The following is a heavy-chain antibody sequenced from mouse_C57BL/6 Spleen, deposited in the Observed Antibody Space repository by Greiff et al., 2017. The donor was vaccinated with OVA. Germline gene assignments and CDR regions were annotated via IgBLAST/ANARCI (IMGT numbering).Heavy chain of an antibody. CDR3: ARQGNPYFDD. J-gene: IGHJ2*01. V-gene: IGHV5-6*02. CDR2: ISSGGSYT. CDR1: GFTFSSYG. Sequence: EVKLVESGGDLVKPGGSLKLSCAASGFTFSSYGMSWVRQTPDKRLEWVATISSGGSYTYYPDSVKGRFTISRDNAKNTLYLQMSSLKSEDTAMYYCARQGNPYFDDWGQGTTLTVSS. D-gene: IGHD2-1*01.